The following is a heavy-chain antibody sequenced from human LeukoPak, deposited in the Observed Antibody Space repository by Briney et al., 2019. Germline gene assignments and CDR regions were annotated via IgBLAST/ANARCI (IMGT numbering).Heavy chain of an antibody. J-gene: IGHJ4*02. CDR1: GGSFSGYY. D-gene: IGHD6-13*01. CDR3: ARRGSNGFGY. V-gene: IGHV4-34*01. CDR2: INHSGST. Sequence: SETLSLTCAVYGGSFSGYYWSWIRQPPGKGLEWIGEINHSGSTNYNPSLKSRVTISVDTSKNQFSLKLSSVTAAATAVYYCARRGSNGFGYWGQGTLVTVSS.